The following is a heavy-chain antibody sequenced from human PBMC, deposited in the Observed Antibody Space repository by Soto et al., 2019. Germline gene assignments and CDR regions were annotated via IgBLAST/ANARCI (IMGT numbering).Heavy chain of an antibody. CDR1: GFTFDDYA. D-gene: IGHD1-26*01. CDR3: AKGIVGATSYYFDY. CDR2: IRWNSGSI. V-gene: IGHV3-9*01. J-gene: IGHJ4*02. Sequence: EVQLVESGGGLVQPGRSLRLSCAASGFTFDDYAMHWVRQAPGKSLEWVSGIRWNSGSIVYADSVKGRFTISRDNANNALYLQMNSLRAEDTDLYYCAKGIVGATSYYFDYWGQGTLVTVSS.